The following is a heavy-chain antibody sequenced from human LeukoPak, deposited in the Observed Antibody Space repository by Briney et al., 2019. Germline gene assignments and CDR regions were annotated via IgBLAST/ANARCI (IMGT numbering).Heavy chain of an antibody. CDR2: IYYTGST. D-gene: IGHD3-10*01. V-gene: IGHV4-59*01. Sequence: SETLSLTCTVSGGSISSYYWSWIRQPPGKGLEWIGYIYYTGSTSYNPSLKGRVTISMDTSKNQFSLKLSSVTAADSAVYCARSDYSGSGTYTEFDAFDIWGQGPMVTVSS. J-gene: IGHJ3*02. CDR1: GGSISSYY. CDR3: ARSDYSGSGTYTEFDAFDI.